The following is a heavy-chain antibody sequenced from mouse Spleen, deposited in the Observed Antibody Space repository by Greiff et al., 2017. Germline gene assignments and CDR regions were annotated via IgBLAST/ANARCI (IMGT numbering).Heavy chain of an antibody. D-gene: IGHD2-14*01. CDR2: INPGNGGA. J-gene: IGHJ1*01. Sequence: VQLQQPGTELVKPGASVKLSCKASGYIFTSYWMHWVKLRPGQGLEWIGNINPGNGGANYNEKFKSKATLTVDKSSSTAYMQLSSLTSEDSAVYYCARVYYRSGWFFDVWGAGTAVTVSS. CDR1: GYIFTSYW. CDR3: ARVYYRSGWFFDV. V-gene: IGHV1-53*01.